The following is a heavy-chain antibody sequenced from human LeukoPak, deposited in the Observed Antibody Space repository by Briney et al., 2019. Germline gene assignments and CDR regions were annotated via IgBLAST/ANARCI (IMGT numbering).Heavy chain of an antibody. CDR3: ATRHPYSSSWLD. V-gene: IGHV1-24*01. CDR2: FDPEDGET. CDR1: GYTFTSYG. D-gene: IGHD6-13*01. Sequence: ASVKVSCKASGYTFTSYGISWVRQAPGKGLEWMGGFDPEDGETIYAQKFQGRVTMTEDTSTDTAYMELSSLRSEDTAVYYCATRHPYSSSWLDWGQGTLVTVSS. J-gene: IGHJ4*02.